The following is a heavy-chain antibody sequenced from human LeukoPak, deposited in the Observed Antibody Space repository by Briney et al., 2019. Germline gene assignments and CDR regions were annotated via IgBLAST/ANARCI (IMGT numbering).Heavy chain of an antibody. J-gene: IGHJ4*02. CDR1: GYTFTGYY. CDR3: ARARQQLVQGVDY. V-gene: IGHV1-2*06. CDR2: INPNSGGT. Sequence: ASVKVSCKASGYTFTGYYMHWVRQAPGQGLEWMGRINPNSGGTNYAQKFQGRVTMTRNTSISTAYMELSRLRSDDTAVYYCARARQQLVQGVDYWGQGTLVTVSS. D-gene: IGHD6-13*01.